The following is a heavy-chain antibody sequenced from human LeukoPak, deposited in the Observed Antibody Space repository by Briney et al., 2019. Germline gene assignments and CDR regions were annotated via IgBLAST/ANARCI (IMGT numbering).Heavy chain of an antibody. CDR2: ISSSSSYI. D-gene: IGHD3-22*01. CDR1: GFTFSSYS. J-gene: IGHJ4*02. V-gene: IGHV3-21*01. CDR3: ARSPDKYYYDSSGYLDY. Sequence: TGGSLRLSCAASGFTFSSYSMNWVRQAPGKGLEWVSSISSSSSYIYYADSLKGRFTISRDNAKNSLYLQMNSLRAEDTAVYYCARSPDKYYYDSSGYLDYWGQGTLVTVSS.